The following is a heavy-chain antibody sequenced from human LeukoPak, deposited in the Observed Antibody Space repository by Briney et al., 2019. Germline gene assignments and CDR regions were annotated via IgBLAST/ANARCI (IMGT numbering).Heavy chain of an antibody. D-gene: IGHD2/OR15-2a*01. J-gene: IGHJ4*02. Sequence: GGSLRLSCAASGFTFSSYSMNWVRQAPGKGLEWVSVIYSGGSTYYADSVKGRFTISRDNSKNTLYLQMNSLRAEDTAVYYCARDSEYVDDWGQGTRVTVSS. CDR3: ARDSEYVDD. V-gene: IGHV3-53*01. CDR1: GFTFSSYS. CDR2: IYSGGST.